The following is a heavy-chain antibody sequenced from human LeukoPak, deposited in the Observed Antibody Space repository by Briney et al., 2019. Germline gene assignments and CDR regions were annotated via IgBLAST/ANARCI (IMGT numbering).Heavy chain of an antibody. V-gene: IGHV4-59*01. CDR2: MYYSGST. CDR3: ARGSSTSCYTLSCYYYYYMDV. CDR1: GGSISSYY. J-gene: IGHJ6*03. Sequence: SETLSLTCTVSGGSISSYYWSWIRQPPGKGLEWIGYMYYSGSTNYNPSLKSRVTISVDTSKNQFSLKLSSVTAADTAVYYCARGSSTSCYTLSCYYYYYMDVWGKGTTVTVSS. D-gene: IGHD2-2*02.